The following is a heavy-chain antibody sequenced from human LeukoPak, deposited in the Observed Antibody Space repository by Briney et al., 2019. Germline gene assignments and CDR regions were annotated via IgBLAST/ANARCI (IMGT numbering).Heavy chain of an antibody. CDR2: IYYSGST. D-gene: IGHD3-9*01. J-gene: IGHJ5*02. CDR3: ARYRRYFDWLFRWFDP. V-gene: IGHV4-39*07. CDR1: GGSISSSSYY. Sequence: KPSETLSLTCTVSGGSISSSSYYWGWIRQPPGKGLEWIGSIYYSGSTYYNPSLKSRVTISVDTSKNQFSLKLSSVTAADTAVYYCARYRRYFDWLFRWFDPWGQGTLVTVSS.